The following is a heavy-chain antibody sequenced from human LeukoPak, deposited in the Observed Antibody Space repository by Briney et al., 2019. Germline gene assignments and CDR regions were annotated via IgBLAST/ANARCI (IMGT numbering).Heavy chain of an antibody. CDR3: AREMYIVGYYFHY. V-gene: IGHV3-9*01. CDR2: ISWKSGGR. D-gene: IGHD2-21*01. Sequence: GRSLRLSCAASGVTFYDDARHWVRQAPGEGRGWVSGISWKSGGRGYAGSVKGRFTISRDDAKNSLYLQMSILRAENTGVYYCAREMYIVGYYFHYWGQGTLVTVSS. J-gene: IGHJ4*02. CDR1: GVTFYDDA.